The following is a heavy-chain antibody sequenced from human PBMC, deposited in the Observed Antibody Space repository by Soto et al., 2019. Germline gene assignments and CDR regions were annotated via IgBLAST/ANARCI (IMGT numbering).Heavy chain of an antibody. CDR1: GGTFSSYT. CDR3: ARDLIGPGGSSDAFDI. D-gene: IGHD2-15*01. Sequence: QVQLVQSGAEVKKPGSSVKVSCKASGGTFSSYTISWVRQAPGQGLEWMGRIIPILGIANYAQKFQGRVTITADKSTRRDYMALSSLRSEDTAVYYCARDLIGPGGSSDAFDIWGQGTMVTVSS. J-gene: IGHJ3*02. CDR2: IIPILGIA. V-gene: IGHV1-69*08.